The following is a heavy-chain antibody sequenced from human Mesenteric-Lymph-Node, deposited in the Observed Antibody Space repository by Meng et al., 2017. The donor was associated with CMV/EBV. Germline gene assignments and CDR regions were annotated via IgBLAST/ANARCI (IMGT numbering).Heavy chain of an antibody. V-gene: IGHV4-39*07. CDR3: AREGLFGVDRRLDY. CDR1: GGSISSSSYY. CDR2: IYYSGST. Sequence: SETLSLTCTVSGGSISSSSYYWGWIRQPPGKGLEWIGSIYYSGSTYYNPSLKSRVTISVDTSKNQFSLKLSSVTAADTAVYYCAREGLFGVDRRLDYWGQGTLVTVPQ. D-gene: IGHD3-3*01. J-gene: IGHJ4*02.